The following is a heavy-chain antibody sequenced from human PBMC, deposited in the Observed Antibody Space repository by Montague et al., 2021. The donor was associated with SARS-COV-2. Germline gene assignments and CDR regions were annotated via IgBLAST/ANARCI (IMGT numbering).Heavy chain of an antibody. CDR2: IFHSGTT. J-gene: IGHJ5*02. Sequence: SETLSLSCSVSGGSIVTGDYYWAWSRQPPGKGLEWIGSIFHSGTTYYAPSLRGRVTISVDTSKNQFSLKLNSVTAADTAFYYCVREYTGSSQATWGQGTLVTVSS. D-gene: IGHD6-6*01. CDR1: GGSIVTGDYY. CDR3: VREYTGSSQAT. V-gene: IGHV4-39*02.